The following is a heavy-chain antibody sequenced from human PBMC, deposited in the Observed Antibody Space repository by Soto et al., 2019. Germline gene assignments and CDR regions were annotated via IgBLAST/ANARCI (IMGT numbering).Heavy chain of an antibody. CDR2: IYYSGST. CDR1: SGSISSYS. Sequence: SETLSLTCTLFSGSISSYSWSWIRQPPGKGLEWIGYIYYSGSTNYNPSLKSRVTISVDTSKNQFSLKLSSVTAADTAVYYCARELFGRSVWFDPWGQGTLVTVS. D-gene: IGHD3-10*01. CDR3: ARELFGRSVWFDP. V-gene: IGHV4-59*01. J-gene: IGHJ5*02.